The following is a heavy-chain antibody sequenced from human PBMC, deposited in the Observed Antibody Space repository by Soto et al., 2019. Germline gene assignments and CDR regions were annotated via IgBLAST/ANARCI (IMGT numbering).Heavy chain of an antibody. J-gene: IGHJ6*02. Sequence: SETLSLTCAVSGGSISSGGYSWSWIRQPPGKGLEWIGYIYHSGSTYYNPSLKSRVTISVDTSKNQFSLKLSSVTAADTAVYYCARESLLAGDYYYGMDVWGQGTTVTVSS. V-gene: IGHV4-30-2*05. CDR3: ARESLLAGDYYYGMDV. D-gene: IGHD3-9*01. CDR1: GGSISSGGYS. CDR2: IYHSGST.